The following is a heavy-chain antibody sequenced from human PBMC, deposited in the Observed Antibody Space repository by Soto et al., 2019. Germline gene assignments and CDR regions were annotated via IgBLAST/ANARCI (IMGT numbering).Heavy chain of an antibody. CDR1: GYTFTSYA. D-gene: IGHD3-22*01. CDR2: INAGNGNT. Sequence: ASVKVSCKSSGYTFTSYAMHWVRQAPGQRLEWMGWINAGNGNTKYSQKFQGRVTITRDTSASTAYMELSSLRSEDTAVYYCARAEYYYDRSGIGFDYWGQGTLVTVSS. J-gene: IGHJ4*02. V-gene: IGHV1-3*01. CDR3: ARAEYYYDRSGIGFDY.